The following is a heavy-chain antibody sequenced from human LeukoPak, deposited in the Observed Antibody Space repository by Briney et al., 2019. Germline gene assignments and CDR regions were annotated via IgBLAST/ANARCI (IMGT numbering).Heavy chain of an antibody. CDR2: INWNGYSI. J-gene: IGHJ2*01. V-gene: IGHV3-20*01. Sequence: PGGSLRLSSAASEFTFDYYGMSWVRQAPGKGLEWVSGINWNGYSIGYADSVKGRFTISRDNGKNFLYLQMNSLKAEDTAFYHCARVDYASGYFDLWGRGTLVTVSS. CDR3: ARVDYASGYFDL. D-gene: IGHD3-16*01. CDR1: EFTFDYYG.